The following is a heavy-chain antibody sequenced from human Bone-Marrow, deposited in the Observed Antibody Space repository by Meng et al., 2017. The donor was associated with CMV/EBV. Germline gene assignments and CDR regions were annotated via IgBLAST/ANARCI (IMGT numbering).Heavy chain of an antibody. CDR3: TRLGDPVGRIVGATFGSY. D-gene: IGHD1-26*01. V-gene: IGHV3-73*01. J-gene: IGHJ4*02. Sequence: GESLKISCAASGFTFSGSAMHWVRQASGKGLEWVGRIRSKANSYATAYAASVKGRFTISRDDSKNTAYLQMNSLKTEDTAVYYCTRLGDPVGRIVGATFGSYWGQGTLVTVSS. CDR1: GFTFSGSA. CDR2: IRSKANSYAT.